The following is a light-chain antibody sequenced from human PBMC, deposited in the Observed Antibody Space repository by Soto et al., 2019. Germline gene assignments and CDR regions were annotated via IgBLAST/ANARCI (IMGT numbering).Light chain of an antibody. CDR1: QSISSW. J-gene: IGKJ1*01. CDR3: QQYDYWPPWT. V-gene: IGKV1-5*01. Sequence: DIPMTQSPSTLSASVGDRVTITCRASQSISSWLAWYQQKPGKAPKLLIYDASTRAADIPARFSGSGSGTEFTLTISSLQSEDFAVYYCQQYDYWPPWTSGQGTKEEIK. CDR2: DAS.